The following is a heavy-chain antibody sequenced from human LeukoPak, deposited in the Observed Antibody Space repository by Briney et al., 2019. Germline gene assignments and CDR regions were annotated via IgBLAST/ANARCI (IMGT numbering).Heavy chain of an antibody. CDR2: INHSGST. V-gene: IGHV4-34*01. CDR3: ARGVLYDYIWGSYRQGLDY. Sequence: PSETLSLTCAVYGGSISGYYWSWIRQPPGKGLEWIGEINHSGSTNYNPSLKSRVTISVDTSKNQFSLKLSSVTAADTAVYYCARGVLYDYIWGSYRQGLDYWGQGTLVTVSS. CDR1: GGSISGYY. D-gene: IGHD3-16*02. J-gene: IGHJ4*02.